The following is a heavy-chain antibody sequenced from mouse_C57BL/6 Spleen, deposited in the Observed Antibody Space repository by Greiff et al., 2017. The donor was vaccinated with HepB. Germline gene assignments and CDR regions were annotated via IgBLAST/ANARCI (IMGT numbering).Heavy chain of an antibody. CDR2: INPNNGGT. J-gene: IGHJ1*03. Sequence: EVQLQQSGPELVKPGASVKISCKASGYTFTDYYMNWVKQSHGKSLEWIGDINPNNGGTSYNQKFKGKATLTVDKSSSPAYMELRSLTSEDSAVYYCARGGFDVWGTGTTVTVSS. CDR1: GYTFTDYY. V-gene: IGHV1-26*01. CDR3: ARGGFDV.